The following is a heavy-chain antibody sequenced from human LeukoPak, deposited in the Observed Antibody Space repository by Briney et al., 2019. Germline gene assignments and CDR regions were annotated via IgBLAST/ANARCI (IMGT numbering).Heavy chain of an antibody. CDR1: GGTFSSYT. CDR3: ARGLRLRLGEAFDY. J-gene: IGHJ4*02. CDR2: IIPILGIA. Sequence: SLKVSCKASGGTFSSYTISWVRQAPGQGLGWTGRIIPILGIANYAQKFQGRVTITADKSTSTAYMELSSLRSEDTAVYYCARGLRLRLGEAFDYWGQGTLVTVSS. V-gene: IGHV1-69*02. D-gene: IGHD3-16*01.